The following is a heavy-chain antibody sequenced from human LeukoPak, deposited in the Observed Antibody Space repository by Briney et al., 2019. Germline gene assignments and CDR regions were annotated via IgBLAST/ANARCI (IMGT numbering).Heavy chain of an antibody. D-gene: IGHD2-2*01. CDR1: GDSVSSNSVT. CDR3: ARRLTQYDCFDP. CDR2: TYYRSTWYN. V-gene: IGHV6-1*01. J-gene: IGHJ5*02. Sequence: SQTLSLTCAIFGDSVSSNSVTWNWIRQSPSRGLEWLGRTYYRSTWYNDYAVSVRGRITVNPDTSKNQFSLHLNSVTPEDTAVYYCARRLTQYDCFDPWGQGILVTVSS.